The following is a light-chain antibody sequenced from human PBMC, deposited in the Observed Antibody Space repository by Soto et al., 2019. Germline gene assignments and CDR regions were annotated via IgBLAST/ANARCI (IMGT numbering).Light chain of an antibody. J-gene: IGKJ1*01. V-gene: IGKV2-28*01. CDR1: QSLLHSNGYNY. CDR3: MQSLQTPRT. Sequence: DIVMTQSPLSLPVTPGEPASISCRSSQSLLHSNGYNYLDWYLQKPGRSPQLLICLGSNRASGVPARISGSGSGTEFTLKISRVEAADVGVYYCMQSLQTPRTFGQGTKVEIK. CDR2: LGS.